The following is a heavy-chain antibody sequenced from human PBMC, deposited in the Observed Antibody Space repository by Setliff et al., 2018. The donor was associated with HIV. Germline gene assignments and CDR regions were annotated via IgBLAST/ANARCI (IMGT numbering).Heavy chain of an antibody. D-gene: IGHD2-15*01. Sequence: ESLKISCAASGFTFSSYAMSWVRQAPGKGLEWVSTISGSGGSTYYADSVKGRFTISRDNSKNTLYLQMNSLRAEDTAVYYCAGPRWPFDYWGQGTLVTVSS. V-gene: IGHV3-23*01. J-gene: IGHJ4*02. CDR2: ISGSGGST. CDR1: GFTFSSYA. CDR3: AGPRWPFDY.